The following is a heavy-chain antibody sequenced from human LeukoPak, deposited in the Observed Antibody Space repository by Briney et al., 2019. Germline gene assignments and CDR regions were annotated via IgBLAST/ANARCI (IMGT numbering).Heavy chain of an antibody. CDR3: ARRKAATFGMDV. CDR1: GDSVSSNSAT. Sequence: SQTLSLTCAISGDSVSSNSATWNWIRQSPSRGLEWLGRTYYRSKWYNDCAVSMKSRITINPDTSKNQFSLQLNSVTPEDTAVYYCARRKAATFGMDVWGQGTTVTVSS. D-gene: IGHD6-13*01. CDR2: TYYRSKWYN. V-gene: IGHV6-1*01. J-gene: IGHJ6*02.